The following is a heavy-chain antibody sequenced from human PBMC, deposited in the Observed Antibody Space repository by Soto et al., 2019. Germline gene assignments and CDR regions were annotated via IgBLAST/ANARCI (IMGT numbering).Heavy chain of an antibody. CDR2: ISGSGGST. D-gene: IGHD3-22*01. Sequence: EVQLLESGGGLVQPGGSLRLSCAASGFTFSSYAMSWVRQAPGKGLEWVSAISGSGGSTYYADSVKGRFTISRDNSKNTLYLQMNSLRAEDTGVYYCAKGREYDSSGYYPPYYFDYWGQGTLVTVSS. CDR1: GFTFSSYA. CDR3: AKGREYDSSGYYPPYYFDY. V-gene: IGHV3-23*01. J-gene: IGHJ4*02.